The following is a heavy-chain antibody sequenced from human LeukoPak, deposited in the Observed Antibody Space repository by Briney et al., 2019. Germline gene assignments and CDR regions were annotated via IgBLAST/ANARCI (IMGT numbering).Heavy chain of an antibody. CDR2: IYYSGST. J-gene: IGHJ6*04. Sequence: TLSLTCTVSGGSISSGGYYWSWIRQHPGKALEWIGYIYYSGSTYYNPSLKSRVTISVDTSKNQFSLKLSSVTAADTAVYYCARTYCSGGGCYSGSPYYYYYYGMDVWGKGTTVTVSS. V-gene: IGHV4-31*03. CDR3: ARTYCSGGGCYSGSPYYYYYYGMDV. CDR1: GGSISSGGYY. D-gene: IGHD2-15*01.